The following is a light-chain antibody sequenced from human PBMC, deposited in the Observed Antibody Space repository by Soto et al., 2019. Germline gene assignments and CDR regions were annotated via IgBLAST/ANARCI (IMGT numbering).Light chain of an antibody. CDR1: SSDVGGYNY. CDR2: DVS. Sequence: QSALTQPASVSGSPGQSITISCTGTSSDVGGYNYVSWYQQHPGKAPKLMIYDVSNRPSGVSNRFSGSKSGNTASLTISGLQAEDEAVYYCSSYTSSSTLGFGGGTKLTVL. J-gene: IGLJ3*02. CDR3: SSYTSSSTLG. V-gene: IGLV2-14*01.